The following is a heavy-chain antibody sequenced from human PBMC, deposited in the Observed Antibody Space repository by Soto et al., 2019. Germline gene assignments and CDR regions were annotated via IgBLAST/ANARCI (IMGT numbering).Heavy chain of an antibody. V-gene: IGHV3-21*01. D-gene: IGHD5-12*01. CDR1: GFTFSDYS. J-gene: IGHJ4*02. Sequence: PGGSLRLSCAASGFTFSDYSVNWVRQAPGKGLEWVSSLSGSSSYIYYADSVKGRFTISRDNAKNSLYLQMNSLRVEDTAVYYCARDQGSGYGTFDYWGQGTLVTVSS. CDR3: ARDQGSGYGTFDY. CDR2: LSGSSSYI.